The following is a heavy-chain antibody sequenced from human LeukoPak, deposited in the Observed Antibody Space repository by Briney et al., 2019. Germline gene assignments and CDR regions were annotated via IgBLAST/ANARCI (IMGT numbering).Heavy chain of an antibody. CDR3: ARSGGPGTYHQLRYNWFDP. V-gene: IGHV3-21*01. J-gene: IGHJ5*02. CDR2: ITTISHYI. CDR1: GFTLSDYH. D-gene: IGHD3-10*01. Sequence: GGFLRLSCAASGFTLSDYHMNWVRQAPGKGLEWLSSITTISHYIYYAGAVRGRFTISRDNAKNSLYLQMNSLRGEDTAVYYCARSGGPGTYHQLRYNWFDPWGQGTLVTVSS.